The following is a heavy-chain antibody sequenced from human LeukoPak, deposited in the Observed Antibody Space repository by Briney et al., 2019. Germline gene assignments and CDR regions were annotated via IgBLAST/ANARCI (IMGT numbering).Heavy chain of an antibody. Sequence: GGSLRLSCAASGFTFSSYSMNWVRQAPGKGLEWVSSISSSSSYIYYADSVKGRFTISRDNAKNSLYLQMNSLRAEDTAVYSCARGYYSSGSYSYYYYYGMDVWGQGTTVTVSS. J-gene: IGHJ6*02. D-gene: IGHD3-10*01. CDR1: GFTFSSYS. CDR3: ARGYYSSGSYSYYYYYGMDV. CDR2: ISSSSSYI. V-gene: IGHV3-21*01.